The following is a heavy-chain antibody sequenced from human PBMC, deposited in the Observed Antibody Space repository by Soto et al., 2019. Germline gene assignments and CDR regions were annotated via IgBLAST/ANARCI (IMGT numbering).Heavy chain of an antibody. V-gene: IGHV3-33*08. CDR2: IWYDGSNK. D-gene: IGHD2-15*01. Sequence: HPGGSLRLSCAASGFTFSSYGMHWVRQAPSKGLEWVAVIWYDGSNKYYADSVKGRFTISRDNSKNTLYLQMNSLRAEDTAVYYCAREGCSGGSCYPIGEWGQGTLVTVSS. CDR3: AREGCSGGSCYPIGE. J-gene: IGHJ4*02. CDR1: GFTFSSYG.